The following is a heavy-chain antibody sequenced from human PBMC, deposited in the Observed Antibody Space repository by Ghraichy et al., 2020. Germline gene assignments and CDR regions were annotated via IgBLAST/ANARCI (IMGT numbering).Heavy chain of an antibody. CDR2: IHYSGST. V-gene: IGHV4-39*01. CDR3: ARHGSHDNRRFEAFDI. CDR1: GGSISSSDYY. Sequence: SETLSLTCTVSGGSISSSDYYWGWIRQPPGKGLEWIGSIHYSGSTYYNPSLKSRVTISADTSKNQFSLRLSSVAAADTAVYYCARHGSHDNRRFEAFDIWGQGTMVTVSS. J-gene: IGHJ3*02. D-gene: IGHD3-22*01.